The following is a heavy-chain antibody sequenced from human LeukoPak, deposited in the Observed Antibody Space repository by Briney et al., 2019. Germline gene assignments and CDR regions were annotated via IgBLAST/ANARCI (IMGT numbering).Heavy chain of an antibody. J-gene: IGHJ4*02. CDR2: INPHSGGT. D-gene: IGHD2-2*01. CDR1: GYTFTAYY. Sequence: ASVKVSCKAPGYTFTAYYMHWVRQAPGQGLEWMGWINPHSGGTNFAQKFQGRVTMTRDTSITTAHMELSRLTSDDTAMYYCAREIPCSSSSCLDYWGQGTLVTVSS. CDR3: AREIPCSSSSCLDY. V-gene: IGHV1-2*02.